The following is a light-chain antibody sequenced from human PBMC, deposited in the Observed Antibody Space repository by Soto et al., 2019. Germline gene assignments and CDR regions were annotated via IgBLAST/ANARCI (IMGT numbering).Light chain of an antibody. J-gene: IGLJ1*01. V-gene: IGLV1-51*01. CDR2: DNN. CDR1: SSNIGSNS. CDR3: GTWDYSLRAGV. Sequence: QSVLTQPPSVSAAPGQKVTISCSGRSSNIGSNSVSWYQQLPGTAPKLLIHDNNKRPSGIPDRFSGSKSGTSATLGITGLRTGDEADYYCGTWDYSLRAGVFGTGTKLTVL.